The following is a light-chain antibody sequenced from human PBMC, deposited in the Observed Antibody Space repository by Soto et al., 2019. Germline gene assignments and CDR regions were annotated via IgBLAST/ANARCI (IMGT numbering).Light chain of an antibody. V-gene: IGLV1-40*01. Sequence: QPVLTRPPSVSGAPGQRVTISCTGSSSNIGAGYDVHWYQQLPGTAPKLLIYGNSNRPSGVPDRFSGSKSGTSASLAITGLQAEDEADYYCQSYDSSLSGPVFGTGTKLTVL. CDR3: QSYDSSLSGPV. CDR1: SSNIGAGYD. CDR2: GNS. J-gene: IGLJ1*01.